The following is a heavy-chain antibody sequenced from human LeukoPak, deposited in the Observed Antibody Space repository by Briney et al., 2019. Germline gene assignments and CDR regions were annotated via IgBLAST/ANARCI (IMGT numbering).Heavy chain of an antibody. CDR3: ARDYDKNYYGMDV. Sequence: GGSLRLSCAASGFSFSSYWMNWVRQVPGKGLEWVANINQDRSEKSYVDSVKGRFTISRDNAKNSLSLQMNSLRAEDTAVYYCARDYDKNYYGMDVWGQGTTVTVSS. CDR2: INQDRSEK. V-gene: IGHV3-7*01. D-gene: IGHD3-9*01. CDR1: GFSFSSYW. J-gene: IGHJ6*02.